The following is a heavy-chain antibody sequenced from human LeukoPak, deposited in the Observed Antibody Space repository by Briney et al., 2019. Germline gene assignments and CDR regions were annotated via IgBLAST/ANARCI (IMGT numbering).Heavy chain of an antibody. V-gene: IGHV3-23*01. CDR1: GFTFSSYA. CDR3: AKALGELSFIVDY. D-gene: IGHD3-16*02. J-gene: IGHJ4*02. Sequence: PGGSLRLSCAVSGFTFSSYAMSWDRQAPGKGLEWVSGISGSGGSTYYADSVKGRFTISRDNSKNTLYLQVNSLRAEDTAVYYCAKALGELSFIVDYWGQGTLVTVSS. CDR2: ISGSGGST.